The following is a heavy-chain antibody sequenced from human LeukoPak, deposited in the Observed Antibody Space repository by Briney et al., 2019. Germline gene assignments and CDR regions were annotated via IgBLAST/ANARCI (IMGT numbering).Heavy chain of an antibody. CDR2: IYYSGST. Sequence: SETLSLTCTVSGGSISSSSYYWGWIRQPPGKGLEWIGSIYYSGSTYYNPSLKSRVTISVDTSKNQFSLKLSSVTAADTAVYYCARPHCSGGSCYSRSGAFDIWGQGTMVTVSS. CDR1: GGSISSSSYY. CDR3: ARPHCSGGSCYSRSGAFDI. V-gene: IGHV4-39*01. J-gene: IGHJ3*02. D-gene: IGHD2-15*01.